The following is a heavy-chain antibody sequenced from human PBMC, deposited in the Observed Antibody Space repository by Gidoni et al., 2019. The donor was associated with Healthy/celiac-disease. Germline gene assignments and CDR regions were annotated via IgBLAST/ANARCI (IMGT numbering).Heavy chain of an antibody. D-gene: IGHD2-2*03. CDR3: ARDRGYCSSTSCSNYYYYYMDV. J-gene: IGHJ6*03. Sequence: EVQLVESGGGLVKPGGSLRLSCAASGFTFSSYSMNWVRQAPGKGLEWVSSISSSSSYIYYADSVKGRFTISRDNAKNSLYLQMNSLRAEDTAVYYCARDRGYCSSTSCSNYYYYYMDVWGKGTTVTVSS. CDR1: GFTFSSYS. V-gene: IGHV3-21*01. CDR2: ISSSSSYI.